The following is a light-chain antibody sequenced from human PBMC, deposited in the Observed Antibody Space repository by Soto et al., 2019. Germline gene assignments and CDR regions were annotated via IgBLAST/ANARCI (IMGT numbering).Light chain of an antibody. CDR3: QQSFSNVALS. J-gene: IGKJ4*01. CDR1: QTVSSY. Sequence: DIQMTQSPSSLSASVGDRVTITCRASQTVSSYLNWYQQKPGKAPELLIYAASSLQSGVPSRFSGSGSRTDFTLTISSLQPEDFATYYCQQSFSNVALSFGGGTKVAI. V-gene: IGKV1-39*01. CDR2: AAS.